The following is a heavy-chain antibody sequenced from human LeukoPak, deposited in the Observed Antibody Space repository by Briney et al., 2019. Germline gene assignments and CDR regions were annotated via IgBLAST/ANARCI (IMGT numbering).Heavy chain of an antibody. D-gene: IGHD2-2*01. CDR3: ARGYCSSTSCYLYWFDP. V-gene: IGHV1-69*02. Sequence: ASVKVSCKASGGTFSSYTISGVRQAPGQGLEWMGRIIPILGIANYAQKFQGRVTITADKSTSTAYMELSSLRSEDTAVYYCARGYCSSTSCYLYWFDPWGQGTLVTVSS. CDR2: IIPILGIA. CDR1: GGTFSSYT. J-gene: IGHJ5*02.